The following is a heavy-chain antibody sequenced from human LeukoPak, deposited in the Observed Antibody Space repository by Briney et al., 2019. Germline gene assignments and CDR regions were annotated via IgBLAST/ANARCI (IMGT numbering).Heavy chain of an antibody. J-gene: IGHJ4*02. V-gene: IGHV3-30*04. CDR2: ISYDGSNK. D-gene: IGHD1-14*01. Sequence: PGGSLRLSCAASGFPFSGYAMHWVRQAPGKGLEWVAVISYDGSNKYYADSVKGRFTISRDNSKNTLYLQMISLRAEDTAVYYCASDNPSSEHYYFDYWGQGTLVTVSS. CDR1: GFPFSGYA. CDR3: ASDNPSSEHYYFDY.